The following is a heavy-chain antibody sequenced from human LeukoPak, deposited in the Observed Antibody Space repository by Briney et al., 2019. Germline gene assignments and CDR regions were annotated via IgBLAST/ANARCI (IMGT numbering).Heavy chain of an antibody. V-gene: IGHV1-18*01. CDR3: ARSAMGSLSSGTYFQH. CDR1: GYTFTSYG. D-gene: IGHD6-25*01. CDR2: ISAYNGNT. Sequence: ASVKVSCKASGYTFTSYGISWVRQAPGQGLEWMGWISAYNGNTNYAQKLQGRVTMTTDTSTSTAYMELRSLRSDDTAVYYCARSAMGSLSSGTYFQHWGQGTLVTVSS. J-gene: IGHJ1*01.